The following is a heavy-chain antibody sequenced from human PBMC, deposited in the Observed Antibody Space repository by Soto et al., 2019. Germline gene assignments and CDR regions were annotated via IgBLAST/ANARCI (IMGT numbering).Heavy chain of an antibody. CDR3: ARARLRFLEWLLLYWYFDL. J-gene: IGHJ2*01. V-gene: IGHV4-59*01. D-gene: IGHD3-3*01. Sequence: ASETLSLTCTVSGGSISSYYWSWIRQPPGKGLEWIGYIYYSGSTNYNPSLKSRVTISVDTSKNQFSLKLSSVTAADTAVYYCARARLRFLEWLLLYWYFDLWGRGTLVTVSS. CDR2: IYYSGST. CDR1: GGSISSYY.